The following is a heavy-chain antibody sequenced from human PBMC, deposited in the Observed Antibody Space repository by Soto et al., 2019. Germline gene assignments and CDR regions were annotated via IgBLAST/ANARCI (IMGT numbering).Heavy chain of an antibody. Sequence: EVQLLQSGGGLVQPGGSLRLSCAASGFTFTTRAMSWVRQAPGKGLQWVSGISGSGGTTYYADSVKGLLTISRDNSKNMLYLQMNSLRDDDTAVYYCATGTQNFDYWGRGTRVTVSS. CDR1: GFTFTTRA. J-gene: IGHJ4*02. CDR3: ATGTQNFDY. D-gene: IGHD3-10*01. CDR2: ISGSGGTT. V-gene: IGHV3-23*01.